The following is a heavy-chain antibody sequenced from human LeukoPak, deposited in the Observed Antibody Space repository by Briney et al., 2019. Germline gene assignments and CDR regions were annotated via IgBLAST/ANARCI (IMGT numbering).Heavy chain of an antibody. CDR1: GGSISSYY. J-gene: IGHJ5*02. CDR3: ARGLPLRYFDWLPSYNWFDP. CDR2: INHSGST. D-gene: IGHD3-9*01. V-gene: IGHV4-34*01. Sequence: SETLSLTCTVSGGSISSYYWSWIRQPPGKGLEWIGEINHSGSTNYNPSLKSRVTISVDTSKNQFSLKLSSVTAADTAVYYCARGLPLRYFDWLPSYNWFDPWGQGTLVTVSS.